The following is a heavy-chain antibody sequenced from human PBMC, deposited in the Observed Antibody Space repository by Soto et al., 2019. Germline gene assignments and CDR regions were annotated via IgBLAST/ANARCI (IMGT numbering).Heavy chain of an antibody. CDR3: ARDRRGYCSSTSCYPSY. J-gene: IGHJ4*02. CDR2: ISAYNGNT. Sequence: VSVNVSCNASGYTFTSYGLSWVRHAPGQGLEWMGWISAYNGNTNYAQKLQGRVTMTTDTSTSTAYMELRSLRSDDTAVYYCARDRRGYCSSTSCYPSYWGQGTLVTVSS. V-gene: IGHV1-18*01. D-gene: IGHD2-2*01. CDR1: GYTFTSYG.